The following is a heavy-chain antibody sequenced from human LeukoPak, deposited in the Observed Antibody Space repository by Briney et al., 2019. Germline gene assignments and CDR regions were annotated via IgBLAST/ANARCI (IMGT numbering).Heavy chain of an antibody. J-gene: IGHJ4*02. CDR3: ARTGTNGGY. Sequence: PSETLSLTCAVSGASISDSWWIWIRQPPGKGLEWIGYIHYTGSTMYNPSLKSRVTISVDTSKNHFSLELTSVTAADTAVYYCARTGTNGGYWGQGTLVTVSS. D-gene: IGHD1-7*01. V-gene: IGHV4-59*01. CDR1: GASISDSW. CDR2: IHYTGST.